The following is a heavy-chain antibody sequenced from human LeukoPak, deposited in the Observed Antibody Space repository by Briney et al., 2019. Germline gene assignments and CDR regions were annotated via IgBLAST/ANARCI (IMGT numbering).Heavy chain of an antibody. Sequence: PSETLPLTCTVSGASISSGHYWGWIRQPPGKGLEWVGSVYYTGVTDYTPSLKSRVTISVERSKNQFSLKLRSVTAADTAVYYCARGPDSGWYPSSWGQGTLVTVSS. J-gene: IGHJ5*02. CDR1: GASISSGHY. D-gene: IGHD6-19*01. CDR2: VYYTGVT. CDR3: ARGPDSGWYPSS. V-gene: IGHV4-39*01.